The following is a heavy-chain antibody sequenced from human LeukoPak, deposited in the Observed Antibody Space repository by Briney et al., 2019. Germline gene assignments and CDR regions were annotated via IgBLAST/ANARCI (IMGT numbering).Heavy chain of an antibody. Sequence: GGSLRLSCAASGFTFSRYWMTWVRQTPRKGLEWVANIKPDGSEKYYVDSVRGRFTISRDNSKNMVYLQMISLRADDTGVYYRARDPSRQLWYFDLWGRGTLVTVSS. D-gene: IGHD6-13*01. CDR2: IKPDGSEK. J-gene: IGHJ2*01. V-gene: IGHV3-7*01. CDR1: GFTFSRYW. CDR3: ARDPSRQLWYFDL.